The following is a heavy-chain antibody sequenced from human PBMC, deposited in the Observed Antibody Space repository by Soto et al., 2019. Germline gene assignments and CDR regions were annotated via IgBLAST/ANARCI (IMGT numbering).Heavy chain of an antibody. CDR2: IYYSEST. Sequence: QVQLQESGPGLVKPSQTLSLTCTVSGSSISSGGYYSSWIRQPPGKGLEWIGYIYYSESTYYNPSLMSRVTTSGEMSSKHVSLKLSSVTAAATAVYYCGLVMRFYGMDVSGQGTTVTVAS. CDR1: GSSISSGGYY. D-gene: IGHD2-21*01. CDR3: GLVMRFYGMDV. J-gene: IGHJ6*02. V-gene: IGHV4-30-4*01.